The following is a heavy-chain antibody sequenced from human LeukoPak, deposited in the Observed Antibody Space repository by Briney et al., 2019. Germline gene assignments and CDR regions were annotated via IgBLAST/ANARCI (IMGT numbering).Heavy chain of an antibody. D-gene: IGHD2-15*01. Sequence: GGSLRPSCAASGFAFSNYWMNWARQAPGKGLEWVANIKQDGSETNYVDSVEGRFTISRDNAKNSLYLQMNSLRAEDTALYCCGSTNSFSYWGRGTLVTVSS. CDR3: GSTNSFSY. J-gene: IGHJ4*02. CDR2: IKQDGSET. V-gene: IGHV3-7*01. CDR1: GFAFSNYW.